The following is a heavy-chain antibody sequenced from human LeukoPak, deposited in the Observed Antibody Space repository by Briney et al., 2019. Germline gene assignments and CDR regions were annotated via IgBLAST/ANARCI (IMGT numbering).Heavy chain of an antibody. D-gene: IGHD6-13*01. CDR1: GYTFTSYY. V-gene: IGHV1-46*01. CDR3: ARYSSSAGDY. Sequence: GASVKVSCKASGYTFTSYYMHWVRQAPGQGLEWMGIINPNGGSTSYAQKFQGRVTMTRDTSTSTVYMELSSLRPGDTAVYYCARYSSSAGDYWGQGTLVTVSS. CDR2: INPNGGST. J-gene: IGHJ4*02.